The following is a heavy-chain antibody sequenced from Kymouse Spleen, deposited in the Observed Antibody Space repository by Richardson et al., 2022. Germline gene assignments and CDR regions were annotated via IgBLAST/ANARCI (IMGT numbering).Heavy chain of an antibody. CDR3: AKVIYPYYYGSGSYGMDV. Sequence: EVQLVESGGGLVQPGRSLRLSCAASGFTFDDYAMHWVRQAPGKGLEWVSGISWNSGSIGYADSVKGRFTISRDNAKNSLYLQMNSLRAEDTALYYCAKVIYPYYYGSGSYGMDVWGQGTTVTVSS. CDR2: ISWNSGSI. J-gene: IGHJ6*02. D-gene: IGHD3-10*01. V-gene: IGHV3-9*01. CDR1: GFTFDDYA.